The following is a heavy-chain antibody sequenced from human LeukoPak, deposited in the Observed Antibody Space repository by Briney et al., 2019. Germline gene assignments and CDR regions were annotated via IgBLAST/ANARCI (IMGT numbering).Heavy chain of an antibody. V-gene: IGHV1-18*04. Sequence: GASVKVSCKASGYTFTNYYMHWVRQAPGEGLEWMGWISAYNGNTNYAQKLQGRVTMTTDTSTSTAYMELRSLRSDDTAVYYCARDQGGSSGWFYYYYYGMDVWGQGTTVTVSS. J-gene: IGHJ6*02. D-gene: IGHD6-19*01. CDR1: GYTFTNYY. CDR3: ARDQGGSSGWFYYYYYGMDV. CDR2: ISAYNGNT.